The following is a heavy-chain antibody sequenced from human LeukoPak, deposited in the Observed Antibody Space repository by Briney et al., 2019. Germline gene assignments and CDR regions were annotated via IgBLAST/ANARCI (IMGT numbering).Heavy chain of an antibody. D-gene: IGHD7-27*01. CDR3: ARGTGVFDC. Sequence: SQTLSLTCAISGDSVSSNSDAWNWIRQSPSRGLEWLGRTYYRSSWYNDYAVSVKSRIIINPDTSKNHFSLQLNSVTPEDTAIYYCARGTGVFDCWGQGTLVTVSS. J-gene: IGHJ4*02. CDR2: TYYRSSWYN. V-gene: IGHV6-1*01. CDR1: GDSVSSNSDA.